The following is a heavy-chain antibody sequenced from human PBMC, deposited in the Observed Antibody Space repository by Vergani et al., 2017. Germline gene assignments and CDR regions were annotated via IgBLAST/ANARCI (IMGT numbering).Heavy chain of an antibody. D-gene: IGHD5-18*01. J-gene: IGHJ4*02. CDR2: IRNKAYGGTT. CDR1: GFTFSSAW. V-gene: IGHV3-49*04. Sequence: EVQPVESGGGLVKPGGSLRLSCTTSGFTFSSAWMSWVRQAPGKGLEWVAFIRNKAYGGTTEYAASVKGRFTISRDDSKRLAYLQLSGLKTEDTAVYFCSRRRGYSFGYSDYWGQGTLVTVSS. CDR3: SRRRGYSFGYSDY.